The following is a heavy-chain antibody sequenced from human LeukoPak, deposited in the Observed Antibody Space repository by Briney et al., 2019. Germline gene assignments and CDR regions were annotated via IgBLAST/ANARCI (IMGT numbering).Heavy chain of an antibody. CDR3: ARLQPVTLGYCSSTSCSTPFDY. Sequence: PSETLSLTCAVYGGSFSGYYWSWIRQPPGKGLEWIGEINHSGSTNYNPSLKSRVTISVDTSKNQFSLKLSSVTAADTAVYYCARLQPVTLGYCSSTSCSTPFDYWGQGTLVTVSS. V-gene: IGHV4-34*01. J-gene: IGHJ4*02. D-gene: IGHD2-2*01. CDR1: GGSFSGYY. CDR2: INHSGST.